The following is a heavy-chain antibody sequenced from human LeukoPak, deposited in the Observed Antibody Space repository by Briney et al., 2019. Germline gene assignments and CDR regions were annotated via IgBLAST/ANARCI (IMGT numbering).Heavy chain of an antibody. CDR1: GFIVSSYS. J-gene: IGHJ6*02. CDR2: ITGSGGNT. CDR3: AKAASSSWPSYYYGMDV. V-gene: IGHV3-23*01. Sequence: GGSLRVSCAASGFIVSSYSMSWVRQAPGKGLEWVSVITGSGGNTYYADSVKGRFTISKDNSKNTVCLQMSSLRVDDTAVYYCAKAASSSWPSYYYGMDVWGQGTTVTVSS. D-gene: IGHD6-13*01.